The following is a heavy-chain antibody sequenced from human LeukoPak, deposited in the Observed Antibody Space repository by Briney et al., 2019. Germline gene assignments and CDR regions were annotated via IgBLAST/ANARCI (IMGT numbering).Heavy chain of an antibody. CDR3: ARGETIFGVVIKDY. D-gene: IGHD3-3*01. CDR2: IYYSGST. Sequence: SETLSLTCTVSGGSISSYYWSWIRQPPGKGLEWIGYIYYSGSTNYNPSLKSRVTISVDTSKNQFSLKLSSVTAADTAVYYCARGETIFGVVIKDYWGQGTLVTVSS. J-gene: IGHJ4*02. CDR1: GGSISSYY. V-gene: IGHV4-59*01.